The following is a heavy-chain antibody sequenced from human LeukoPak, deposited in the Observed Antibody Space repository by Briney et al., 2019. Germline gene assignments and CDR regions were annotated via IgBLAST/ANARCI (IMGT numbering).Heavy chain of an antibody. J-gene: IGHJ5*02. CDR1: GYRFTNYW. D-gene: IGHD1-26*01. CDR2: INPGDSDT. Sequence: GESLKISCATSGYRFTNYWIGWVRQMPGKGLEFMGIINPGDSDTRYSPSFQGQVTISADKSSSTAYLQLNSLKASDTAMYYCASHATTGFIVNRFDPWGQGTLVTVFS. CDR3: ASHATTGFIVNRFDP. V-gene: IGHV5-51*01.